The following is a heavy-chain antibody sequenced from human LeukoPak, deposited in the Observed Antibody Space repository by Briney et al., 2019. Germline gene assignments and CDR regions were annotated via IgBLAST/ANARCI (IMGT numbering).Heavy chain of an antibody. CDR2: IYDGGKT. Sequence: SETLSLTCTVSGGSISSGNYYWSWIRQHPGKGLEWIGNIYDGGKTYDNPSLKSRITMSIDTSKNQFSLRLRSVTAADAAIYFCARGPRSNTYYYYFYIDVWGIGTTVTVSS. CDR1: GGSISSGNYY. V-gene: IGHV4-31*03. CDR3: ARGPRSNTYYYYFYIDV. J-gene: IGHJ6*03.